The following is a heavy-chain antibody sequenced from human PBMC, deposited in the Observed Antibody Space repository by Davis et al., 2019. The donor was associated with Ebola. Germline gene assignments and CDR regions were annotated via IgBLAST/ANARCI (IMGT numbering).Heavy chain of an antibody. Sequence: MPSETLSLTCAVSGGSISSSNWWSWVRQPPGKGLEWIGEIYHSGGTNYNPSLKSRVTISVDKSKNQFSLKLSSVTAADTAVYYCARGPGDSSSSYYYYGMDVWGKGTTVTVSS. V-gene: IGHV4-4*02. CDR2: IYHSGGT. D-gene: IGHD6-6*01. CDR3: ARGPGDSSSSYYYYGMDV. J-gene: IGHJ6*04. CDR1: GGSISSSNW.